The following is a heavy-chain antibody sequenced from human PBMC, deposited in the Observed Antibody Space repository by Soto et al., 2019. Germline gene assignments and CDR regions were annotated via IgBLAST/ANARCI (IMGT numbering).Heavy chain of an antibody. CDR2: INPSGGRT. CDR3: ARGXEKAMGLDYYYYYGMDV. V-gene: IGHV1-46*01. J-gene: IGHJ6*02. D-gene: IGHD5-18*01. Sequence: ASVKVSCKASGYTFTSYHMHWVRQAPGQGLEWMGIINPSGGRTSYAQKFQGRVTMTRDTSTSTVYMELSSLRSEDTAVYYCARGXEKAMGLDYYYYYGMDVWGQGTTVTVSS. CDR1: GYTFTSYH.